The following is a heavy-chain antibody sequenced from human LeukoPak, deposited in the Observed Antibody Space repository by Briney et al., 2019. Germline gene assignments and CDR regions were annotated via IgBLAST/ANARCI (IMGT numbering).Heavy chain of an antibody. CDR2: IRYAGSNK. V-gene: IGHV3-30*02. CDR1: GFTFSSYG. CDR3: AKFSRRSSFDY. J-gene: IGHJ4*02. D-gene: IGHD2/OR15-2a*01. Sequence: PGGSLRLSCAASGFTFSSYGMHWVRQAPGKGLEWVAFIRYAGSNKYYADSVKGRFTISRDNSKNTLYLHMNSLRAEDTAVYYCAKFSRRSSFDYWGQGTLVTVSS.